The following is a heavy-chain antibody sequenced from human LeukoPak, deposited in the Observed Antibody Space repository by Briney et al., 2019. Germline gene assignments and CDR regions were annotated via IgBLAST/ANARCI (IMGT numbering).Heavy chain of an antibody. D-gene: IGHD1-26*01. Sequence: PGGSLRLSCAASGFTFSSYGMHWVRQAPGKGLEWVAVIWYDGSNKYYADSVKGRFTISRDNSKNTLYLQMNSLRAEETAVYYCAKDSRELPDYWGQGTLVTVSS. CDR3: AKDSRELPDY. CDR2: IWYDGSNK. CDR1: GFTFSSYG. J-gene: IGHJ4*02. V-gene: IGHV3-33*06.